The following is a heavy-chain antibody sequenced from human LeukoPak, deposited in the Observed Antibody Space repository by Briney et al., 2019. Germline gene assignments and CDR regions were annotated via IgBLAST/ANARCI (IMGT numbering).Heavy chain of an antibody. J-gene: IGHJ6*04. D-gene: IGHD3-10*01. V-gene: IGHV1-46*01. CDR3: AREFPYGSGSYSTLYYYYGMDV. Sequence: ASVKVSCKASGYTFTSYYMHWVRQAPGQGLEWMGIINPSGGSTSYAQKFQGRVTMTRDTSTSTVYMELSSLRSEDTAVYYFAREFPYGSGSYSTLYYYYGMDVWGKGTTVTVSS. CDR1: GYTFTSYY. CDR2: INPSGGST.